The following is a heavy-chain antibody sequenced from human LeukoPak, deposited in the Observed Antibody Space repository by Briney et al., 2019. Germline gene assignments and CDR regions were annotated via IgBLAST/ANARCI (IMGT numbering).Heavy chain of an antibody. CDR2: ISGAGGTT. V-gene: IGHV3-23*01. CDR3: ASSRGWSLGYCSSTSCYPDAFDI. Sequence: GSLRLSCAASGFTFSSYAMMWLRQAPGKGLEWVSAISGAGGTTLYADSVKGRFTISRDNAKNSLYLQMNSLRAEDTAVYYCASSRGWSLGYCSSTSCYPDAFDIWGQGTMVTVSS. CDR1: GFTFSSYA. D-gene: IGHD2-2*01. J-gene: IGHJ3*02.